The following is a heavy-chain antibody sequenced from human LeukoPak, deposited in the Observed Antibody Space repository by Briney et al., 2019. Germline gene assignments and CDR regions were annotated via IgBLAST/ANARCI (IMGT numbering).Heavy chain of an antibody. J-gene: IGHJ5*02. CDR3: ARDFSSVHRGEVSYH. Sequence: APVKVSCKASGYTFTNYGISWVRQAPGQGLEWMGWISAYNGNTNSAQKFQGRVTMTTDTSTNTAYMELRSLRSDETAVYYCARDFSSVHRGEVSYHWGQGTLVTVSS. V-gene: IGHV1-18*01. D-gene: IGHD3-10*01. CDR1: GYTFTNYG. CDR2: ISAYNGNT.